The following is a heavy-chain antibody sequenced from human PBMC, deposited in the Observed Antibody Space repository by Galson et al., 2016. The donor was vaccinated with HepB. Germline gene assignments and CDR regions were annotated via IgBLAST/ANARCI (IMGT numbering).Heavy chain of an antibody. CDR1: GFNFGNFG. J-gene: IGHJ3*02. V-gene: IGHV3-33*01. CDR2: IWYDGSNK. CDR3: ARDPGGQCDDRFDI. Sequence: SLRLSCAASGFNFGNFGMHWVRQAPGKGLEWVAVIWYDGSNKAYGDSVKGRFTISRDNSKSALYLHMNGLRVEDTAVYYCARDPGGQCDDRFDIWGQGTVVTGSP. D-gene: IGHD6-19*01.